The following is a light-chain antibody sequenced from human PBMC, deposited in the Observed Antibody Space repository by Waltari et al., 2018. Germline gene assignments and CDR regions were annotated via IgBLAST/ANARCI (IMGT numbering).Light chain of an antibody. CDR1: QSIGSY. CDR3: QQSVSTPRT. V-gene: IGKV1-39*01. CDR2: DAS. J-gene: IGKJ1*01. Sequence: DIQLTQPPSSLSASVGDNVTITCRASQSIGSYLNLYQQKSGQAPKLLIYDASSLQSGAPSRFSGGGSGTDFTLVISSLQPEDFETYYRQQSVSTPRTFGQRTKVEIK.